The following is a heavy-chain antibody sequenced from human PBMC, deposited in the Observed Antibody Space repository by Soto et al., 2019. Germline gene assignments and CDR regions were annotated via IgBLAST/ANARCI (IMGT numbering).Heavy chain of an antibody. CDR3: ARDDILCSGGSCYGVHMDV. V-gene: IGHV3-66*01. CDR1: GFTVSSKY. D-gene: IGHD2-15*01. CDR2: IQSGGTT. J-gene: IGHJ6*02. Sequence: EVQLVESGGGLVQPGGSLRLSCAASGFTVSSKYMSWVRQAPGKGLEWVSLIQSGGTTYYADSVKGRFTISRDSSKNMLHLQMDSLRAEDTAVYYCARDDILCSGGSCYGVHMDVWGQGTTVTVSS.